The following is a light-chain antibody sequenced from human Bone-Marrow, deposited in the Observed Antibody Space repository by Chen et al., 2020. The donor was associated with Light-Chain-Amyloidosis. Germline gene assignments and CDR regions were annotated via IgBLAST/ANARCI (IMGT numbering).Light chain of an antibody. J-gene: IGLJ2*01. CDR1: DLPTKY. CDR2: RDT. V-gene: IGLV3-25*03. CDR3: QSADSSGTYEVI. Sequence: SYELTPPPSVSVSPGQTARITCSGDDLPTKYAYWYQQKPGQAPVLVINRDTERPSGISERFSGSSSGTTATLTISGVQAEDEADYHCQSADSSGTYEVICGGGTKLTVL.